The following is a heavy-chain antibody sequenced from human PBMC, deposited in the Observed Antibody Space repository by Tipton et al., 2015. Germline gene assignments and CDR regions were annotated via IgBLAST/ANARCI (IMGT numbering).Heavy chain of an antibody. CDR2: INSDGSST. Sequence: SLRLSCAASGFTFSSYWMHWVRQAPGKGLVWVSRINSDGSSTSYADSVKGRFTISRDDAKSTLYLQMNSLRAEDTAVNYCALVSTPGGRARWGQRTLVTDS. D-gene: IGHD5/OR15-5a*01. CDR1: GFTFSSYW. CDR3: ALVSTPGGRAR. J-gene: IGHJ4*02. V-gene: IGHV3-74*01.